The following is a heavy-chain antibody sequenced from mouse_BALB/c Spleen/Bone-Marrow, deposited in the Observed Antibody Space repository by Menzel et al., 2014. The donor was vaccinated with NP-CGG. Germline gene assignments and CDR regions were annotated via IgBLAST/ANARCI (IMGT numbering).Heavy chain of an antibody. Sequence: DVKLVESGGGLVQPGGSLRLSCATSGFTFTDYYMSWVRQTPGKALEWLGFIRNKANGYTTDYSVSVKGRFTISRDNSQNNLYLQMNTLRTEDSATYYCARDENYDIYWYFDVWGAGTTVTVSS. V-gene: IGHV7-3*02. J-gene: IGHJ1*01. CDR1: GFTFTDYY. CDR2: IRNKANGYTT. D-gene: IGHD1-1*01. CDR3: ARDENYDIYWYFDV.